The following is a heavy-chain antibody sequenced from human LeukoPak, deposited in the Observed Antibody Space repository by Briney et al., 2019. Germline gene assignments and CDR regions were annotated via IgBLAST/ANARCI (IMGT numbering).Heavy chain of an antibody. D-gene: IGHD3-22*01. CDR3: ARTADSSGYYGYFDL. J-gene: IGHJ2*01. Sequence: ASVKVSCKAPGYTFTGYYMHWVRQAPGQGLEWMGWINPNSGGTNYAQKFQGRVTMTRDTSISTAYMELSRLRSDDTAVYYCARTADSSGYYGYFDLWGRGTLVTVSS. V-gene: IGHV1-2*02. CDR2: INPNSGGT. CDR1: GYTFTGYY.